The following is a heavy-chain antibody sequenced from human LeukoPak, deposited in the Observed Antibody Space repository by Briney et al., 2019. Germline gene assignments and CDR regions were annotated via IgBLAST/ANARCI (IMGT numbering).Heavy chain of an antibody. CDR2: IYYSGST. CDR1: GGSISSSSYY. J-gene: IGHJ4*02. V-gene: IGHV4-39*07. Sequence: PSETLSLTCTVSGGSISSSSYYWGWIRQPPGKGLEWIGSIYYSGSTYYNPSLKSRVTISVDTSKNQFSLKLSSVTAADTAVYYCARWDGAGYYDSSGPFDYWGQGTLVTVSS. D-gene: IGHD3-22*01. CDR3: ARWDGAGYYDSSGPFDY.